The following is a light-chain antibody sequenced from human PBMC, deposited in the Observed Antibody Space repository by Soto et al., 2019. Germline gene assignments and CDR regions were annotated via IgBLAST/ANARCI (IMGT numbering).Light chain of an antibody. CDR2: AAS. Sequence: DIEMTQSPASLSSSPGERATLSCRASQSVSNSYLAWYQKKPGEPPMLLIYAASSMATGIPDRFSGSGSGTDFTLTISSLEPEDVAAYYCQKYGSSPLTFGPGTKVEIK. V-gene: IGKV3-20*01. CDR1: QSVSNSY. J-gene: IGKJ4*01. CDR3: QKYGSSPLT.